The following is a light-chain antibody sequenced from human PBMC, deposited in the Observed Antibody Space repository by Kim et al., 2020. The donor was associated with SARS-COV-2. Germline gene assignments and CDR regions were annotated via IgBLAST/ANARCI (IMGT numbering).Light chain of an antibody. CDR1: KLGDKY. J-gene: IGLJ3*02. CDR2: QHT. CDR3: QAWDSSTAV. Sequence: SYEYSATLSVRVPGQTASITCSGSKLGDKYAYWYQKKPGQSPVLVIYQHTKRPSGISQRFSGSSSGNTATLTISRAQTMDEADYYCQAWDSSTAVFGGGTQLTVL. V-gene: IGLV3-1*01.